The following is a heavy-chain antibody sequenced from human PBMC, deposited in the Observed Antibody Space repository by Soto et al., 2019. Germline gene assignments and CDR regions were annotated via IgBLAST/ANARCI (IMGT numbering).Heavy chain of an antibody. CDR3: EKIESRFFYDSTGYYPFDY. CDR2: LSGSGVST. J-gene: IGHJ4*02. V-gene: IGHV3-23*01. D-gene: IGHD3-22*01. Sequence: FVASGFPFSNYAMTWVRQAPGKGLEWVSALSGSGVSTYYADSVMGRFTISRDNSKNTVYLQMNSLRAEDTAVYYCEKIESRFFYDSTGYYPFDYWGQGTLVTVSS. CDR1: GFPFSNYA.